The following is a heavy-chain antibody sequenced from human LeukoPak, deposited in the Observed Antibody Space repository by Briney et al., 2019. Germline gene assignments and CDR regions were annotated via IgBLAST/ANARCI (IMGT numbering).Heavy chain of an antibody. CDR3: ARDSYYYDSSGYSDY. Sequence: ASVKVSCKASGYTFTTYGISWVRQAPGQGLEWMGWISAYNGNTNYAQKVQGRVTMTTDTSTSTAYMELRSLRSDDTAVYYCARDSYYYDSSGYSDYWGQGTLVTVSS. CDR1: GYTFTTYG. J-gene: IGHJ4*02. CDR2: ISAYNGNT. D-gene: IGHD3-22*01. V-gene: IGHV1-18*01.